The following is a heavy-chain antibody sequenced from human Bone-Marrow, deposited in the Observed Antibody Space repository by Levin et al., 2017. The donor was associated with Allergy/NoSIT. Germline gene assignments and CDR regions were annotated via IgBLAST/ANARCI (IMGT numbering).Heavy chain of an antibody. CDR1: GFTFSSYW. CDR3: ARGSYYSSGSGWYFDL. J-gene: IGHJ2*01. V-gene: IGHV3-74*01. D-gene: IGHD6-19*01. CDR2: INSDGSST. Sequence: GESLKISCAASGFTFSSYWMHWVRQAPGKGLVWVSRINSDGSSTSYADSVKGRFTISRDNAKNTLYLQMNSLRAEDTAVYYCARGSYYSSGSGWYFDLWGRGTLVTVSS.